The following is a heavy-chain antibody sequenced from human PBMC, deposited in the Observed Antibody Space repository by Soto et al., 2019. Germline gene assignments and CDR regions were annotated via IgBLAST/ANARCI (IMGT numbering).Heavy chain of an antibody. D-gene: IGHD2-15*01. CDR3: ASGVVVAAIYFDY. V-gene: IGHV1-69*13. J-gene: IGHJ4*02. Sequence: SVKVSCKASGGTFSSYAISWVRQAPGQGLEWMGGIIPIFGTANYAQKFQGRVTITAGESTSTAYMELSSLRSEDTAVYYCASGVVVAAIYFDYWGQGXLVTVYS. CDR1: GGTFSSYA. CDR2: IIPIFGTA.